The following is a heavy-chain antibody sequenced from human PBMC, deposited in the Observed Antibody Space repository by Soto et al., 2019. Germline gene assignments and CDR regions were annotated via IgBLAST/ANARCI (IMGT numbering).Heavy chain of an antibody. J-gene: IGHJ4*02. CDR2: IYYFGNT. D-gene: IGHD6-13*01. CDR3: ATSYGNAWYTY. CDR1: GGSISTSSSY. Sequence: SETLSLTCTVSGGSISTSSSYWGWIRQPLVNGLEWLVSIYYFGNTYYNPSLGGRFSISLDTSKNQFSLKLSSVISADTAVYYCATSYGNAWYTYWGQGTQVTVSS. V-gene: IGHV4-39*07.